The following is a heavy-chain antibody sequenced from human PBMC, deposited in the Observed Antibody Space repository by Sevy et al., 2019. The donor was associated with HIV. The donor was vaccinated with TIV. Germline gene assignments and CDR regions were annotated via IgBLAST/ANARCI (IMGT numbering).Heavy chain of an antibody. J-gene: IGHJ4*02. CDR3: AHETFGRFES. V-gene: IGHV3-7*01. CDR2: IKGDGSDK. D-gene: IGHD3-16*01. Sequence: GGSLRLSCAASGFTFSANWMNCVRQAPGQGLEWVANIKGDGSDKHYVDSVEGRFTISRDNAKNLLYLQMNSLRVEDTAVYYCAHETFGRFESWGQGTLVTVSS. CDR1: GFTFSANW.